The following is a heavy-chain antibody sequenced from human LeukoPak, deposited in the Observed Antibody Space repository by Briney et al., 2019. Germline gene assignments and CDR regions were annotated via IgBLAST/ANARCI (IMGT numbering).Heavy chain of an antibody. V-gene: IGHV3-72*01. Sequence: GGSLRLSCAVSGFTFSDHFLDWVRQAPGKGLEWVGRSRNKAKSYTTEYGASVKGRFTISRDDSKNTLYLQMNSLKTEDTAVYYCARVGSVAGSDYLHYWGQGTLVTVSS. CDR1: GFTFSDHF. CDR3: ARVGSVAGSDYLHY. D-gene: IGHD6-19*01. J-gene: IGHJ4*02. CDR2: SRNKAKSYTT.